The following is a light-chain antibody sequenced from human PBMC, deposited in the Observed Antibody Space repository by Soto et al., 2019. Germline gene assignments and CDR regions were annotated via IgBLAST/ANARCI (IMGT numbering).Light chain of an antibody. V-gene: IGKV3-20*01. CDR2: FAS. CDR1: QSVSSSY. CDR3: QQYGSSRRGI. Sequence: EIVLTQSPCTLSLSPWQRATLSCRASQSVSSSYLAWYQQKPGQAPRLLIYFASSRATGITARFSGSGSGTDFTLTISRLEPEDVAVYYCQQYGSSRRGIVGQGTKLEIK. J-gene: IGKJ2*01.